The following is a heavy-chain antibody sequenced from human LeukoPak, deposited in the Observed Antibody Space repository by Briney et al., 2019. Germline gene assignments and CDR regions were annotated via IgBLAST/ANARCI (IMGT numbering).Heavy chain of an antibody. V-gene: IGHV1-2*02. Sequence: ASVKVSCKASGYTFTGYYMHWVRQAPGQGLEWMGWINPNSGGTNYAQKFQGRVTMTRDTSISTAHMELSRLRSDDTAVYYCARDGVVVPAAIYYYYYMDVWGKGTTVTVSS. J-gene: IGHJ6*03. D-gene: IGHD2-2*01. CDR1: GYTFTGYY. CDR3: ARDGVVVPAAIYYYYYMDV. CDR2: INPNSGGT.